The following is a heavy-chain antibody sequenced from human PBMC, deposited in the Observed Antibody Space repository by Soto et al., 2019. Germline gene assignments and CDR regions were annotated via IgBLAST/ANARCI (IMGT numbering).Heavy chain of an antibody. CDR1: GSTSPAFG. D-gene: IGHD3-3*01. CDR2: ISSGSGSI. CDR3: ARDFWDY. Sequence: EVQLVESGGGLVQPGGPRGPSWEALGSTSPAFGLTWVPKAPGKGLEWVSYISSGSGSIYYADSVKGRFTISRDDAKNSLYLQMNSLRDEDTAVYYCARDFWDYWGQGTVVTVSS. J-gene: IGHJ4*02. V-gene: IGHV3-48*02.